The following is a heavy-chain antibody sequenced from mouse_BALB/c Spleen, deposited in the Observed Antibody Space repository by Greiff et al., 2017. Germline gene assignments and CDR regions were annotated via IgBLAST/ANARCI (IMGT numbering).Heavy chain of an antibody. V-gene: IGHV1S34*01. CDR1: GYSFTGYY. CDR3: ARRLGLYSMDY. J-gene: IGHJ4*01. D-gene: IGHD3-1*01. CDR2: ISCYNGAT. Sequence: LVKTGASVKISCKASGYSFTGYYMHWVKQSHGKSLEWIGYISCYNGATSYNQKFKGKATFTVASSSSTAYMQFNSLTSEDSAVYYCARRLGLYSMDYWGQGTSVTVSS.